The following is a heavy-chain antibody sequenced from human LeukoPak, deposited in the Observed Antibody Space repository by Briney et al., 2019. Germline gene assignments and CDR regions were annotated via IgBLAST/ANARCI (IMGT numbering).Heavy chain of an antibody. Sequence: SETLSLTCTVSGGSISSYYWSWIRQPPGKGLEWIGYIYYSGSTNYNPSLKSRVTISVDTSKNQFSLKLSSVTAADTAVYYCARWRGWTGGAFDIWGQGTMVTVSS. J-gene: IGHJ3*02. CDR3: ARWRGWTGGAFDI. D-gene: IGHD6-19*01. V-gene: IGHV4-59*01. CDR2: IYYSGST. CDR1: GGSISSYY.